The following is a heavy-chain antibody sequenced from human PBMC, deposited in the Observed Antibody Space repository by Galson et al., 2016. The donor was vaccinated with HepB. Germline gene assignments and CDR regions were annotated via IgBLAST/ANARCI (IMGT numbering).Heavy chain of an antibody. D-gene: IGHD1-20*01. V-gene: IGHV3-11*01. Sequence: SLRLSCAASGFTFSDKYMGWIRQAPGKGLEWISYMSTRGRTISYADSVKGRLIISRDNANNSLYLQINSLRAEDTATYYCATLTGNHFDYWGQGTLVTVSS. CDR3: ATLTGNHFDY. CDR2: MSTRGRTI. CDR1: GFTFSDKY. J-gene: IGHJ4*02.